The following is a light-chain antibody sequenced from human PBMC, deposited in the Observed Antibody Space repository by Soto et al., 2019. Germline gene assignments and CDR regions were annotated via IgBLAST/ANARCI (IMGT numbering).Light chain of an antibody. CDR2: DVH. V-gene: IGLV2-14*01. CDR3: GSYSRSGTLS. Sequence: QSALTQPASVSGSPGQSITISCIGTSNDISPYNYVSWYLHHPGHAPQLLIYDVHNRPSGISARFSGSKCGNTASLTISGLQPGDTALYYCGSYSRSGTLSFGGGTKLTVL. J-gene: IGLJ2*01. CDR1: SNDISPYNY.